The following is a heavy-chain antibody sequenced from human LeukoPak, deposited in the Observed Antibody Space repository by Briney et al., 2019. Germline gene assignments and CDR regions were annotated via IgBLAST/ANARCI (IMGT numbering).Heavy chain of an antibody. CDR3: ARGGNYYRSGSYPYDAFDI. J-gene: IGHJ3*02. CDR2: ISVYTGKT. V-gene: IGHV1-18*01. Sequence: GASVKVSCKASGFTFNSYGIMWVRQAPGQGLEWVGWISVYTGKTHYAQKLQGRVTMTTDISTTTAYMELRSLRSDDTAVYYCARGGNYYRSGSYPYDAFDIWGQGTPVSVSS. CDR1: GFTFNSYG. D-gene: IGHD3-10*01.